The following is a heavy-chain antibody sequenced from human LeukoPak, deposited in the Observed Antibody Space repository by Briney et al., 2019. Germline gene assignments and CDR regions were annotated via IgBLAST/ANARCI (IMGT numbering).Heavy chain of an antibody. CDR2: IHHSGST. D-gene: IGHD1-20*01. Sequence: SETLSLTCSVSGDSFSSGSYYWNWIRQPPGKGLEWIGYIHHSGSTNYNPSLKSRVTMSVDRSKNQFSLNLSSVTAADTAVYYCARGGGLTADYWGQGTLVTVSS. CDR1: GDSFSSGSYY. CDR3: ARGGGLTADY. V-gene: IGHV4-30-2*01. J-gene: IGHJ4*02.